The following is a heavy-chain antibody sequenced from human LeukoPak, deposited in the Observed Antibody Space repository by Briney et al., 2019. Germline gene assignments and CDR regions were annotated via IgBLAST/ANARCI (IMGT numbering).Heavy chain of an antibody. V-gene: IGHV4-59*01. CDR2: VSHSGST. CDR3: ARDVAEIGRVAFDI. CDR1: GGSISSYY. D-gene: IGHD6-19*01. Sequence: PSETLSLTCIVSGGSISSYYWDWVRQPPGKGLEWIGYVSHSGSTKYNPSLKSRVTISADTSKNQVSLRLTSVTAADTAVYYCARDVAEIGRVAFDIWGQGTMVTVSS. J-gene: IGHJ3*02.